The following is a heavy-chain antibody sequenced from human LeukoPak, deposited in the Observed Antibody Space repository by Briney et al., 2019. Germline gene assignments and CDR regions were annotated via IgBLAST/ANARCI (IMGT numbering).Heavy chain of an antibody. CDR1: GFTFSSFA. CDR3: TKDPSGDYVGAFDP. CDR2: ITGSHGRT. D-gene: IGHD4-17*01. Sequence: GGSLRLSCAASGFTFSSFAMTWVRRAPGKGLEWVSSITGSHGRTYNTDSVKGRFTLSRGNSQNTLYLQMDSLTAEDTAVYYCTKDPSGDYVGAFDPWGQGTLVTVSS. V-gene: IGHV3-23*01. J-gene: IGHJ5*02.